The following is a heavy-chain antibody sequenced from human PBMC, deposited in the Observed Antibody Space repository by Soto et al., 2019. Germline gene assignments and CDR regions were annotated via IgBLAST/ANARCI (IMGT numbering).Heavy chain of an antibody. CDR2: IYYSGST. CDR3: AATYYDILTVGPYYYYGMDV. V-gene: IGHV4-39*07. D-gene: IGHD3-9*01. Sequence: SETLSLTCTVSGGSISSSSYNWGWIRQPPGKGLDWIGTIYYSGSTNYNPSLKSRVTISVDTSKNQFSLKLSSVTAADTAVYYCAATYYDILTVGPYYYYGMDVWGQGTTVTVSS. J-gene: IGHJ6*02. CDR1: GGSISSSSYN.